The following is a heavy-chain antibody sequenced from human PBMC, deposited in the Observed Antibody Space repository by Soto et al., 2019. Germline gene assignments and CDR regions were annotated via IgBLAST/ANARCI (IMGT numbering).Heavy chain of an antibody. Sequence: ASVKVSCKASGYTFTTYGINWVRQAPGQGLEWMGWISAYNGNTNYAHNLQGRVTMTTDTSTSTAYMELRSLRSDDTAVYYCARGDYYYYMDVWGKGTTVTVSS. V-gene: IGHV1-18*01. CDR2: ISAYNGNT. J-gene: IGHJ6*03. CDR3: ARGDYYYYMDV. CDR1: GYTFTTYG.